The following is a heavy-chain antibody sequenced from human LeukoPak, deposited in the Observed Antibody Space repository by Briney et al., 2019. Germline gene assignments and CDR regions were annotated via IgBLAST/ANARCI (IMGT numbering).Heavy chain of an antibody. CDR2: IKLDGSEK. J-gene: IGHJ3*01. D-gene: IGHD3-9*01. Sequence: ETLSLTCTVSGGSISSGDYYWSWIRQVPGKGLEWVATIKLDGSEKYYVDSVRGRFTSSRENAKNTLYLQMRSLRAEDTAVYYCARDRSDILTGYNDAFDFWGPGTKVTVSS. CDR1: GGSISSGDYY. V-gene: IGHV3-7*01. CDR3: ARDRSDILTGYNDAFDF.